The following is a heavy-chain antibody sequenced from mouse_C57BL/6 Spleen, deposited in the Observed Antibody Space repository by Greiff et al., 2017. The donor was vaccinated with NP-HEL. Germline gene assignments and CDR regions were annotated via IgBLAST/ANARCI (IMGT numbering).Heavy chain of an antibody. CDR3: ANYKSYLGAMDD. CDR2: IWRGGST. Sequence: QVQLQQSGPGLVQPSQSLSITCTVSGFSLTSYGVHWVRQSPGKGLEWLGVIWRGGSTDYNAAFMSRLSITKDNSKSQVFFKMNSLQADDTAICYCANYKSYLGAMDDWGKGTSVTVSS. V-gene: IGHV2-5*01. J-gene: IGHJ4*01. D-gene: IGHD1-1*01. CDR1: GFSLTSYG.